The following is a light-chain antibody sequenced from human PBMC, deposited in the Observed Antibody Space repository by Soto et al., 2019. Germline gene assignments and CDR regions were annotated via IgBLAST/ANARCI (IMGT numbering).Light chain of an antibody. CDR2: GAS. CDR1: ESVSSH. Sequence: ERVMTHSPATLSVSPGERATLSCRASESVSSHLAWYQQKPGLAPRLLIYGASTRATGVPARFIGSGSGTEFTLTISSLQSEDFAIYYCQHYNNWPHTFGQGTKVDIK. CDR3: QHYNNWPHT. V-gene: IGKV3-15*01. J-gene: IGKJ2*01.